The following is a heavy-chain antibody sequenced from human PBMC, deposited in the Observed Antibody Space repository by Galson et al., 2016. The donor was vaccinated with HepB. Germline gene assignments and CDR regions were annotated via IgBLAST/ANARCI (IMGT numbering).Heavy chain of an antibody. CDR3: ARDLGARDAYIDTSGPDY. Sequence: SVKVSCKASGYTFALNGLSWVRQAPGQGLEWMGWISTYNGLTYYSKKFQSRLSMTIDTSTTTAYMELRSLRSDDTAVYYCARDLGARDAYIDTSGPDYWGQGTLVIVSS. CDR2: ISTYNGLT. CDR1: GYTFALNG. J-gene: IGHJ4*02. V-gene: IGHV1-18*01. D-gene: IGHD3-22*01.